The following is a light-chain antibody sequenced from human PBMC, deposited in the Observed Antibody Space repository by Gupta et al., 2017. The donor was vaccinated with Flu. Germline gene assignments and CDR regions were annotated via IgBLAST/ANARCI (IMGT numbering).Light chain of an antibody. Sequence: QSVLTQPPSASGTPGQKVTISCSGSSSNIGGNSVYWYQQFPGTAPKLLMYSNNQRPSRVPARFSGSKSGTSASLAIGGLRSEDEADYFCAAWDDSLSGWVFGGGTKLTVL. CDR3: AAWDDSLSGWV. CDR1: SSNIGGNS. V-gene: IGLV1-47*02. J-gene: IGLJ3*02. CDR2: SNN.